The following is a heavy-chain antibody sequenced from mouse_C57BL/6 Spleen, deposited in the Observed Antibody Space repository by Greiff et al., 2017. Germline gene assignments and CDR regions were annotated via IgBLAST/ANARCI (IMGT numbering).Heavy chain of an antibody. CDR2: IYPGNSDT. Sequence: VQLQQSGTVLARPGASVKMSCKTSGYTFTSYWMHWVKQRPGQGLEWIGAIYPGNSDTSYHQKFKGKAKLTAVTSASTAYMELSSLTNEDSAVYYCTKEDGNFFWYFDVWGTGTTVTVSS. D-gene: IGHD2-1*01. J-gene: IGHJ1*03. CDR1: GYTFTSYW. V-gene: IGHV1-5*01. CDR3: TKEDGNFFWYFDV.